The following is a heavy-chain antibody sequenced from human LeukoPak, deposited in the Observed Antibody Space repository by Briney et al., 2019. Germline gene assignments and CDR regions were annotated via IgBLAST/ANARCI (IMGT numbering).Heavy chain of an antibody. Sequence: GGSLRLSCAASGFTFSSYWMSWVRQAPGKGLEWVANIKQDGSEKYYVDSVKGRFTISRDNAKNSLYLQMNSLRVEDAAVYYCAKDGYSSIPGFHFEYWGQGTPVTVSS. D-gene: IGHD6-13*01. CDR2: IKQDGSEK. V-gene: IGHV3-7*03. J-gene: IGHJ4*02. CDR1: GFTFSSYW. CDR3: AKDGYSSIPGFHFEY.